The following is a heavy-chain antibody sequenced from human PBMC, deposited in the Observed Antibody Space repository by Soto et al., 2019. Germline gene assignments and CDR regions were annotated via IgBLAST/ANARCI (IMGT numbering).Heavy chain of an antibody. CDR3: ARGTTTSAFSPMDV. CDR1: GFTFSNNA. V-gene: IGHV3-30-3*01. CDR2: ISYDGSNK. Sequence: QVQLVESGGGVVQPGRSLRLSCAASGFTFSNNAMDWVRQAPGKGLEWVAVISYDGSNKYIAESVKGRFTISRDNSKNTLFLQLTSLIAEYTAIYYCARGTTTSAFSPMDVWGKGTTVTVSS. D-gene: IGHD1-1*01. J-gene: IGHJ6*04.